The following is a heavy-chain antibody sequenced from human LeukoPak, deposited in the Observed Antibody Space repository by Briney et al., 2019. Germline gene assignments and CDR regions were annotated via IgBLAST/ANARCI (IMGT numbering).Heavy chain of an antibody. D-gene: IGHD1-26*01. CDR3: PRETRIVGATIVPQNYMDG. Sequence: SETLSLTCTVSGGSISSYYWSWLRQPPGRGLEWIGYIYYSGSTNYNPSLKSRVTISVDTSKNQFSLKLSPVTAADTAYYYCPRETRIVGATIVPQNYMDGCGKGTTVTDSS. V-gene: IGHV4-59*01. CDR1: GGSISSYY. J-gene: IGHJ6*03. CDR2: IYYSGST.